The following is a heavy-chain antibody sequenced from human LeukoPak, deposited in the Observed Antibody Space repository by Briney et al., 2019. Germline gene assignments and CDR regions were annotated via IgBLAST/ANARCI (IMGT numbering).Heavy chain of an antibody. CDR2: INSDGSIT. Sequence: GGSLRLSCAASGLFFDDYGMHWVRQVPGKGLVWVSHINSDGSITSYADSVKGRFTISRDNAKNTLYLQMNSLRAEDTAVYYCARDAVDTANAVWGQGTTVTVSS. CDR3: ARDAVDTANAV. J-gene: IGHJ6*02. D-gene: IGHD5-18*01. CDR1: GLFFDDYG. V-gene: IGHV3-74*01.